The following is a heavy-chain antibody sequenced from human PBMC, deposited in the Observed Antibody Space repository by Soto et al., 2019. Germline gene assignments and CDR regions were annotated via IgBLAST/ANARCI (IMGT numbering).Heavy chain of an antibody. D-gene: IGHD2-21*02. CDR1: GESISCSSYY. Sequence: PSETLSLTCIVSGESISCSSYYWGWIRQPPGKGLEWIGSIYYSGRTYYNPSFKSRVTIFIDTSKNQFSLKLSSVTATDTAVYYCARQRTTVVTQAYFDHWGQGALVTVSS. CDR2: IYYSGRT. CDR3: ARQRTTVVTQAYFDH. J-gene: IGHJ4*02. V-gene: IGHV4-39*01.